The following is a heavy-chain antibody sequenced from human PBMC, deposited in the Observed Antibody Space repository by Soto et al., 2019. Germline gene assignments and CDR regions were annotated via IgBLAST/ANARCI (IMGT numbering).Heavy chain of an antibody. CDR2: INAGNGNT. CDR3: ARDVYDILTGYYFNWFDP. Sequence: ASVKVSCKASGYTFTSYAMHWVRQAPGQRLEWMGWINAGNGNTKYSQKFQGRVTITRDTSASTAYMEPSSLRSEDTAVYYCARDVYDILTGYYFNWFDPWGQGTLVTVSS. V-gene: IGHV1-3*01. CDR1: GYTFTSYA. D-gene: IGHD3-9*01. J-gene: IGHJ5*02.